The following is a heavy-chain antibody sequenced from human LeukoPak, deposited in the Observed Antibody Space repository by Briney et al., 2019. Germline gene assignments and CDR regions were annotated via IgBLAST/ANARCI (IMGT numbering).Heavy chain of an antibody. V-gene: IGHV4-39*01. J-gene: IGHJ6*03. CDR1: GGSISSSSYY. D-gene: IGHD2-2*01. Sequence: PSETLSLTCTVSGGSISSSSYYWGWIRQPPGKGLEWIGSIYYSRSTYYNPSLKSRVTISVDTSKNQFSLKLSSVTAADTAVYYCARRVVVVPAATDYYYMDVWGKGTTVTVSS. CDR3: ARRVVVVPAATDYYYMDV. CDR2: IYYSRST.